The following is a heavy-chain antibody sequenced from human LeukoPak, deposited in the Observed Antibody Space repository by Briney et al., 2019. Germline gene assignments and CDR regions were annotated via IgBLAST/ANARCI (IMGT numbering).Heavy chain of an antibody. V-gene: IGHV1-18*01. J-gene: IGHJ2*01. Sequence: GASVKVSCKASGYTFTNYGLSWVRQAPGQGLEWMGWISGYNGHPIYAQNLQDRVIMTTDTSTSTAYMELRSLRSDDTAVYYCARGTDGYNSPFDLWGRGTLVTVSS. CDR1: GYTFTNYG. D-gene: IGHD5-24*01. CDR3: ARGTDGYNSPFDL. CDR2: ISGYNGHP.